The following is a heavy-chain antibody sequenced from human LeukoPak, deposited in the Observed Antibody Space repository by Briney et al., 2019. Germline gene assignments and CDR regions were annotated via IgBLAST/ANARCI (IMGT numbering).Heavy chain of an antibody. J-gene: IGHJ5*02. V-gene: IGHV1-69*05. CDR3: ARAPAMVRGVIKYWFDP. Sequence: SVKVSCKASGGTFSSYAISWVRQAPGQGLEWMGGIIPIFGTANYAQKFQGRVTMTRNTSISTAYMELSSLRSEDTAVYYCARAPAMVRGVIKYWFDPWGQGTLVTVSS. CDR1: GGTFSSYA. CDR2: IIPIFGTA. D-gene: IGHD3-10*01.